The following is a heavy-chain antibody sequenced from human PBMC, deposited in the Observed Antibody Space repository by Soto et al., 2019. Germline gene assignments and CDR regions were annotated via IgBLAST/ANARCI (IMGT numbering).Heavy chain of an antibody. D-gene: IGHD4-4*01. Sequence: PGGSLRLTCAASGFTSSSYAMCWIRQAPGTGLEWVSAISGSGGSTYYADSVKGRLTISRDNSKNTLYLKMNSLRAEDTAVYYCAKDPTYASYYYYYGMDVWGQGTTVTVSS. V-gene: IGHV3-23*01. J-gene: IGHJ6*02. CDR2: ISGSGGST. CDR1: GFTSSSYA. CDR3: AKDPTYASYYYYYGMDV.